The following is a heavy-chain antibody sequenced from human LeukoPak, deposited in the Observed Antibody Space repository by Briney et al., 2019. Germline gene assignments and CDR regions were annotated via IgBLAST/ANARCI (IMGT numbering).Heavy chain of an antibody. CDR3: ARYQLLSSYYYYYMDV. D-gene: IGHD2-2*01. J-gene: IGHJ6*03. V-gene: IGHV4-61*02. CDR2: IYTSGST. Sequence: PSETLSLTCTVSGGSISSGSYYWSWIRQPAGKGLEWIGRIYTSGSTNYNPSLKSRVTISVDTSKNQFSLKLSSVTAADTAVYYCARYQLLSSYYYYYMDVWGKGTTVTVSS. CDR1: GGSISSGSYY.